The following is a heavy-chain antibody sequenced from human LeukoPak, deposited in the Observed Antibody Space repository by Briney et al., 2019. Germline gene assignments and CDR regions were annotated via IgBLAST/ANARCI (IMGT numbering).Heavy chain of an antibody. CDR2: TYFRSRWSD. D-gene: IGHD3-10*01. CDR3: ARGSLLRGVPFDF. Sequence: SQTLSLTCAISGDRVSSNSVTWNWIRQSPSRGLEWLGRTYFRSRWSDEYAVSVKSRITINPDTSKNQFSLQLNSVTPDDTAVYYCARGSLLRGVPFDFWGQGTLVTVSS. V-gene: IGHV6-1*01. J-gene: IGHJ4*02. CDR1: GDRVSSNSVT.